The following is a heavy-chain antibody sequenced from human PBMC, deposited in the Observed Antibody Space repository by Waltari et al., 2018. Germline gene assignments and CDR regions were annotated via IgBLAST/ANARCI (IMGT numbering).Heavy chain of an antibody. CDR3: AREPFNYDSSGYYRYYYYYYYMDV. D-gene: IGHD3-22*01. CDR1: GYTFTGYY. V-gene: IGHV1-2*06. CDR2: INPNSGGT. J-gene: IGHJ6*03. Sequence: QVQLVQSGAEVKKPGASVKVSCKASGYTFTGYYMHWVRQAPGQGLEWMGRINPNSGGTNYAQKFQGRVTMTRDTSISTAYMELSRLRSDDTAVYYCAREPFNYDSSGYYRYYYYYYYMDVWGKGTTVTVSS.